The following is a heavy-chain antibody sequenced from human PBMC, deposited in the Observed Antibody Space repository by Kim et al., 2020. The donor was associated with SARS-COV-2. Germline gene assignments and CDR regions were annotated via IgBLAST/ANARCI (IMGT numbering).Heavy chain of an antibody. Sequence: SETLSLTCTVSGGSISNYYWSWIRQPPGRGLEWIGYIFYNGKNSSNPPLKSRVTMSVDTSMNQFSLKLSSVTAAADTAVYYCARGSMIRGVGPFDPWGQGTLVTVSS. D-gene: IGHD3-10*01. CDR2: IFYNGKN. J-gene: IGHJ5*02. V-gene: IGHV4-59*13. CDR1: GGSISNYY. CDR3: ARGSMIRGVGPFDP.